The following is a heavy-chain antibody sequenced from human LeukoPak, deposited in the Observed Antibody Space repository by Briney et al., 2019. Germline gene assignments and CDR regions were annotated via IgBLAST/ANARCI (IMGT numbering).Heavy chain of an antibody. V-gene: IGHV3-74*01. D-gene: IGHD1-26*01. CDR3: ANRGSPGAFDI. CDR1: GFTFSSYW. Sequence: PGGSLRLSCAASGFTFSSYWMHWVRQAPGKGLVWVSRISSDGSSTNYADSVKGRFTISRDSSKNTLYLQMNSLRAEDTAVYYCANRGSPGAFDIWGQGTMVTVSS. CDR2: ISSDGSST. J-gene: IGHJ3*02.